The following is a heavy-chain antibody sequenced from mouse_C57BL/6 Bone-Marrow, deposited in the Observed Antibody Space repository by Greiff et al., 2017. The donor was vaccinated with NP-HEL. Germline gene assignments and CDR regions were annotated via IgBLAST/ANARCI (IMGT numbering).Heavy chain of an antibody. Sequence: EVQLVESGPGLVKPSQSLSLTCSVTGYSITSGYYWNWIRQFPGNKLEWMGYISYDGSNNYNPSLKNRISITRDTSKNQFFLKLNSVTTEDTATYYCAREWLLLFAYWGQGTLVTVSA. D-gene: IGHD2-3*01. CDR1: GYSITSGYY. V-gene: IGHV3-6*01. CDR2: ISYDGSN. CDR3: AREWLLLFAY. J-gene: IGHJ3*01.